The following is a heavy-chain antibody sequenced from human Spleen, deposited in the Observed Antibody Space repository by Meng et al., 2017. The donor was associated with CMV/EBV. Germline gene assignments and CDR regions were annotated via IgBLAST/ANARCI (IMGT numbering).Heavy chain of an antibody. CDR1: RYSFTRYW. CDR3: ARRSTIFGDAFDP. J-gene: IGHJ5*02. V-gene: IGHV5-51*01. D-gene: IGHD3-3*01. Sequence: GESLKISCKGSRYSFTRYWIGWVRQRPGKGLEWMGIIYPGDSDTRYSPSFQGQVTISADKSISTAYLQWSSLKASDTAMYYCARRSTIFGDAFDPWGQGTLVTVSS. CDR2: IYPGDSDT.